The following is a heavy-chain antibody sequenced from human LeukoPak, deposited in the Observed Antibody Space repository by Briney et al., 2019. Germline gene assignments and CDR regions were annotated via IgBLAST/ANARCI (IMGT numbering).Heavy chain of an antibody. J-gene: IGHJ3*02. D-gene: IGHD2-15*01. CDR3: ALDIVVEAGRDAFDI. CDR2: IKEDGSEK. V-gene: IGHV3-7*01. Sequence: GGSLRLSCAASGFTFNNYWMSWVRQAPGKGLEWVANIKEDGSEKYYVDSVKGRFTISRGNAKNSLYLQMNSLRAEDTAVYYCALDIVVEAGRDAFDIWGQGTMVTVSS. CDR1: GFTFNNYW.